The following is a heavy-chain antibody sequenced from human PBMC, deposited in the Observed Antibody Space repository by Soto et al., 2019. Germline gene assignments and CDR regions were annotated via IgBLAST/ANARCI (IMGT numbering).Heavy chain of an antibody. CDR1: GFTFSSYA. Sequence: EVQLLESGGGLVQPGGSLRLSCAASGFTFSSYAMSWVRQAPGKGLEWVSAISGSGGSTYYADSVKGRFTISRDNSKNTLYLQMNSLGAEDTAVYYCARYCSSTSCQGYYYYGMDVWGQGTTVTVSS. D-gene: IGHD2-2*01. V-gene: IGHV3-23*01. CDR2: ISGSGGST. CDR3: ARYCSSTSCQGYYYYGMDV. J-gene: IGHJ6*02.